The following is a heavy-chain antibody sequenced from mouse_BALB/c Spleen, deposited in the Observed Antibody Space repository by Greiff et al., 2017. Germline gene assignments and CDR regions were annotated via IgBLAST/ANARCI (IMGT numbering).Heavy chain of an antibody. V-gene: IGHV1S127*01. D-gene: IGHD2-1*01. CDR3: TTIYGKGY. Sequence: QVQLQQPGAELVKPGASVKMSCKASGYTFTSYWMHWVKQRPGQGLEWIGVIDPSDSYTSYNQKFKGKATLTVDTSSSTAYMQLSSLTSEDSAVYYCTTIYGKGYWGQGTTLTVSS. J-gene: IGHJ2*01. CDR2: IDPSDSYT. CDR1: GYTFTSYW.